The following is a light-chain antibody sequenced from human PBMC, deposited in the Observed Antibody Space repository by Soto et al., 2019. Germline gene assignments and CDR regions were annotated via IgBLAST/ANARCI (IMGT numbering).Light chain of an antibody. CDR1: QSLLNTNGNNY. CDR3: MQALQTSYT. V-gene: IGKV2-28*01. J-gene: IGKJ2*01. CDR2: LGS. Sequence: DIVMTQSPLSLPVTPGEPASISCRSSQSLLNTNGNNYLDWYLQKPGQSPQLLIYLGSNRASGVPDRFSGSGSGTYFTLKISRVEAEDVGIYFCMQALQTSYTFGQGTKLEIK.